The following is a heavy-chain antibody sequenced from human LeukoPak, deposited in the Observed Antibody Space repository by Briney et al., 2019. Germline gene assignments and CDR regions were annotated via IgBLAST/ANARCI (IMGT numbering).Heavy chain of an antibody. CDR1: GFTFSNAW. D-gene: IGHD3-10*01. J-gene: IGHJ4*02. CDR3: TKTYYYGSGSLDY. V-gene: IGHV3-15*01. CDR2: IKSKTDGGTT. Sequence: GGSLRLSCAASGFTFSNAWMSWVRQAPGKGLEWVGRIKSKTDGGTTDYAAPVKGRFTISRDDSKNTLYLQMNSLKTEDTAIYYCTKTYYYGSGSLDYWGQGTLGTDSS.